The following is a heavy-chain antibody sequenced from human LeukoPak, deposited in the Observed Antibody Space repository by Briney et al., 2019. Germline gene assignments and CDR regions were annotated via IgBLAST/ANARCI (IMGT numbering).Heavy chain of an antibody. CDR1: GGSMNTFY. Sequence: SETLSLTCCVSGGSMNTFYWTWIRQPAGKGLEWIGRVYTSGFTKYNPSFRSRVSMSVDTSKKQLSLMLTSLTAADTAVYYCARETLVGTTNYLDYWGQGALVTVSS. V-gene: IGHV4-4*07. D-gene: IGHD1-14*01. CDR2: VYTSGFT. J-gene: IGHJ4*02. CDR3: ARETLVGTTNYLDY.